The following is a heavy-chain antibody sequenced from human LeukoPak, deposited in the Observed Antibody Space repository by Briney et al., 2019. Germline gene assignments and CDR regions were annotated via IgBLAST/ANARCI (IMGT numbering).Heavy chain of an antibody. Sequence: GGSLRLSCEASAFTFSNYDMNWVRQAPGKGLEWVSYIRPNDGTTHYADSVKGRFTISRDNAKNSLSLQMTSLRADDSAVYYCVRGQTSLDNWFDPWGQGTLVIVSS. V-gene: IGHV3-48*03. J-gene: IGHJ5*02. CDR3: VRGQTSLDNWFDP. CDR2: IRPNDGTT. CDR1: AFTFSNYD.